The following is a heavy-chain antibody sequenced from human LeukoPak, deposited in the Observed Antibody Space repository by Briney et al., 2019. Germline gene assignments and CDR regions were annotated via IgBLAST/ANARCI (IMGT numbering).Heavy chain of an antibody. D-gene: IGHD3-22*01. CDR1: GYTFTSYY. J-gene: IGHJ4*02. CDR3: ARGGITMIVVDNDFDY. V-gene: IGHV1-46*01. Sequence: ASVKVSCKASGYTFTSYYMHWVRQAPGQGLEWMGIINPSGGSTSYAQKFQGRVTMTRGMSTSTVYMELSSLRSEDTAVYYCARGGITMIVVDNDFDYWGQGTLVTVSS. CDR2: INPSGGST.